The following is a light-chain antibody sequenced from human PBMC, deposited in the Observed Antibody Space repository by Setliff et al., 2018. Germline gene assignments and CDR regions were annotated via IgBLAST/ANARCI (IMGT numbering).Light chain of an antibody. J-gene: IGLJ1*01. CDR3: SSYAGSNTPYV. CDR1: SSDVGGYNY. CDR2: EVS. Sequence: SVLAQPPSASGSPGQSVTISCTGTSSDVGGYNYVSWYQQHPGKAPKLMIYEVSKRPSGVPDRFSGSKSGNTASLTVSGLQAEDEADYYCSSYAGSNTPYVFGTGTKATVL. V-gene: IGLV2-8*01.